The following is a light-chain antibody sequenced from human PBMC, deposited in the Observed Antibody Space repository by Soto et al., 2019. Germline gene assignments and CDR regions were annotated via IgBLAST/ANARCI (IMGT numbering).Light chain of an antibody. CDR3: SSYTTSRSLV. V-gene: IGLV2-14*01. J-gene: IGLJ2*01. CDR1: SSDVGGYNY. Sequence: QSALTQPASVSGSPGQSITISCTGTSSDVGGYNYVSWYQQHPGKAPKLMIYDVSNRPSGVSNRFSGSKSGNTASLTISGLQAEDEADYYCSSYTTSRSLVFGGGPKVTVL. CDR2: DVS.